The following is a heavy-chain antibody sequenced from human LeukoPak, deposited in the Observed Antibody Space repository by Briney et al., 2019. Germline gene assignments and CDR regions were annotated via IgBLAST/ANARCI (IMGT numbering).Heavy chain of an antibody. CDR1: GGSISSYY. Sequence: SETLSLTCTVSGGSISSYYWSWIRQPPGKGLEWIGYIYYSGSTNYNPSLKSRVTISVDTSKNQFSLKLSSVTAADTAVYYCARHVSGYGGQMIVVVPAEDTAWSWFDPWGQGTLVTVSS. V-gene: IGHV4-59*08. CDR3: ARHVSGYGGQMIVVVPAEDTAWSWFDP. J-gene: IGHJ5*02. CDR2: IYYSGST. D-gene: IGHD2-2*01.